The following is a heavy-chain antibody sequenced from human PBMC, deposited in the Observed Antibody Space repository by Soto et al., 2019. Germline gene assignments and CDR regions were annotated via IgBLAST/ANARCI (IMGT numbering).Heavy chain of an antibody. D-gene: IGHD3-10*01. CDR2: IYYSGST. V-gene: IGHV4-31*03. Sequence: PSETLSLTCTVSGGSISSGGYCWSWIRQHPGKGLEWIGYIYYSGSTYYNPSLKSRVTISVDTSKNQFSLKLSSVTAADTAVYYCTRGDFLFDPWGQGTLVTVSS. J-gene: IGHJ5*02. CDR3: TRGDFLFDP. CDR1: GGSISSGGYC.